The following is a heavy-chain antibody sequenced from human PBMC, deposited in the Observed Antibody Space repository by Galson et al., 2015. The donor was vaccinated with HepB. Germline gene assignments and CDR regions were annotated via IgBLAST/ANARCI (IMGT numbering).Heavy chain of an antibody. Sequence: SVKISCKASGYTFTSYGISWVRQAPGQGLEWMGWISAYNGNTNYAQKLQGRVTMTTDTSTSTAYMELRILRSDDTAVYYCAREDGVVVKSSAGAAFVIWGQGTMVTVSS. V-gene: IGHV1-18*01. D-gene: IGHD3-22*01. CDR3: AREDGVVVKSSAGAAFVI. CDR2: ISAYNGNT. J-gene: IGHJ3*02. CDR1: GYTFTSYG.